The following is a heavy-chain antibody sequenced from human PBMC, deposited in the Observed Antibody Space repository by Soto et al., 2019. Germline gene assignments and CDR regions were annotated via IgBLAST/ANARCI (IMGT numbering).Heavy chain of an antibody. D-gene: IGHD4-17*01. Sequence: EVQLLESGGGLIQPGGSLRLSCTASGFTFINYAMNWVRQAPGKGLEWVSGTSGGGDVAVYTDSVKGRFAISRDNSKNTLYLQMNSLRAEDTALYYCVKKSIGTVTNPVCWYFDLWGRGTLVTVSS. CDR3: VKKSIGTVTNPVCWYFDL. CDR1: GFTFINYA. J-gene: IGHJ2*01. CDR2: TSGGGDVA. V-gene: IGHV3-23*01.